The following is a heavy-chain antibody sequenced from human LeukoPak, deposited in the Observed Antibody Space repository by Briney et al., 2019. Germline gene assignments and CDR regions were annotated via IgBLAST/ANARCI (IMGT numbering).Heavy chain of an antibody. Sequence: GGSLRLSCAASGFTFSDYSMNWVRQAPGKGLEWVSSISSGSTYIYYADSVKGRFTISRDNAKNSLHLQMNGLRAEDTAVYYCAREVLMGPQYFDYWGQGTLVTVSS. V-gene: IGHV3-21*01. J-gene: IGHJ4*02. CDR1: GFTFSDYS. CDR2: ISSGSTYI. CDR3: AREVLMGPQYFDY. D-gene: IGHD3-10*01.